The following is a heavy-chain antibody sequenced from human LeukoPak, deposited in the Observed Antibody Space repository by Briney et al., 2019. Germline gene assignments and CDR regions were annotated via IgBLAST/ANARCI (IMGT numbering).Heavy chain of an antibody. CDR2: IYYSGST. CDR1: GGSFSGYY. D-gene: IGHD3-10*01. Sequence: SETLSLTCAVYGGSFSGYYWSWIRQPPGKGLEWIGYIYYSGSTYYNPSLKSRVTISVDTSKNQFSLKLSSVTAADAAVYYCARGPRGSGSYYRGWFDPWGQGTLVTVSS. V-gene: IGHV4-34*09. J-gene: IGHJ5*02. CDR3: ARGPRGSGSYYRGWFDP.